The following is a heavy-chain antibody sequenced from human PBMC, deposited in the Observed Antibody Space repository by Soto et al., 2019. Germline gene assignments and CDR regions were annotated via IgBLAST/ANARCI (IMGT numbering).Heavy chain of an antibody. V-gene: IGHV3-9*01. Sequence: EVQLVESGGGLVQPGRSLRLSCAASGFTFDDYAMHWVRQAPGKGLEWVSGISWNSGSIGYADSVKGRFTISRDNAKNSLYLQMNSLRAEDTALYYCAMSSSNLWGSYRYLLFDYWGQGTLVTVSS. CDR2: ISWNSGSI. CDR1: GFTFDDYA. D-gene: IGHD3-16*02. CDR3: AMSSSNLWGSYRYLLFDY. J-gene: IGHJ4*02.